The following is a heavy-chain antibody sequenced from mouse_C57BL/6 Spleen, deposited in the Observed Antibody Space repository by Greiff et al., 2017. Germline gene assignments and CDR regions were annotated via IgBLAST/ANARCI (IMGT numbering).Heavy chain of an antibody. Sequence: QVHVKQPGAELVMPGASVKLSCKASGYTFTSYWMHWVKQRPGQGLEWIGEIDPSDSYTNYNQKFKGKSTLTVDKSSSTAYMQLSSLTSEDSAVYYCARSFYGKRDYFDYWGQGTTLTVSS. V-gene: IGHV1-69*01. CDR3: ARSFYGKRDYFDY. CDR2: IDPSDSYT. D-gene: IGHD2-10*01. CDR1: GYTFTSYW. J-gene: IGHJ2*01.